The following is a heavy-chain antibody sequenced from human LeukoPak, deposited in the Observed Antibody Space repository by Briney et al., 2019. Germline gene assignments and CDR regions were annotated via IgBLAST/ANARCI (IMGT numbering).Heavy chain of an antibody. J-gene: IGHJ4*02. Sequence: ASVKVSCKASGYTFTSYGISWVRQAPGQGLEWMGWISAYNGNTNYAQKLQGRVTMTTDTSTSTAYMELRSLRSDDTAVYYCATSYDYYDSSGLDYWGQGTLVTVSS. CDR2: ISAYNGNT. CDR3: ATSYDYYDSSGLDY. D-gene: IGHD3-22*01. CDR1: GYTFTSYG. V-gene: IGHV1-18*01.